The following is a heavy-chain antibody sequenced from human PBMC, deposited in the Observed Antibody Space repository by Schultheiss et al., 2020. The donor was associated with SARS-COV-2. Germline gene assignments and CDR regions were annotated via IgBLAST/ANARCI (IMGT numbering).Heavy chain of an antibody. CDR1: GFTFSSYG. J-gene: IGHJ6*02. D-gene: IGHD5-12*01. Sequence: GGSLRLSCAASGFTFSSYGMHWVRQAPGKGLEWVAVISYDGSNKYYADSVKGRFTISRDNSKNTLYLQMNRQRDEDTAVYYCAKGIVATLARYYYYGMDVWGQGTTVTVSS. V-gene: IGHV3-30*18. CDR2: ISYDGSNK. CDR3: AKGIVATLARYYYYGMDV.